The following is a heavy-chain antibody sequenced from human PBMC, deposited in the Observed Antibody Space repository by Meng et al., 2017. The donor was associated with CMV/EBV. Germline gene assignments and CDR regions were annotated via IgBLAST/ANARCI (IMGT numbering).Heavy chain of an antibody. J-gene: IGHJ6*02. D-gene: IGHD3-9*01. Sequence: GPLRLSCTVSGGSISSSSYYWGWIRQPPGKGLEWIGSIYYSGSTYYNPSLKSRVTISVDTSKNQFSLKLSSVTAADTAVYYCASTGRLAPYYSYGMDVWGQGTTVTVSS. V-gene: IGHV4-39*01. CDR2: IYYSGST. CDR1: GGSISSSSYY. CDR3: ASTGRLAPYYSYGMDV.